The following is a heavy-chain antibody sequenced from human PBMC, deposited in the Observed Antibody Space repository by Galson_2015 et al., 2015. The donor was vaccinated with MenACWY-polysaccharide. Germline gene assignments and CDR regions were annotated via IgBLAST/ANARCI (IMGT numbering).Heavy chain of an antibody. CDR2: IKEDGSKV. V-gene: IGHV3-7*01. CDR3: ARYANLGY. Sequence: SLRLSCAASGFTFSSSWMTWVRQAPGKGLEWVAEIKEDGSKVYYVDSVKGRFTISRDNAKNLLYLQMNSLRAEDTAVYYCARYANLGYWGQGTQVTVSS. J-gene: IGHJ4*02. D-gene: IGHD1-14*01. CDR1: GFTFSSSW.